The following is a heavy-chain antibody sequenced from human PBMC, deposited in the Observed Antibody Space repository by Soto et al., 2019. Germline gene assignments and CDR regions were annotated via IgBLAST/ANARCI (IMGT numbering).Heavy chain of an antibody. J-gene: IGHJ4*02. CDR2: ISYDGSNK. Sequence: QVQLVESGGGVVQPGRSLRLSCAASGFTFSSYGMHWVRQAPGKGLEWVAVISYDGSNKYYADSVKGRFTISRDNSKNTLYLQMNSLRAEDTAVYYCAKDTRYNWNEFDYWGQGTLVTVSS. CDR3: AKDTRYNWNEFDY. D-gene: IGHD1-20*01. CDR1: GFTFSSYG. V-gene: IGHV3-30*18.